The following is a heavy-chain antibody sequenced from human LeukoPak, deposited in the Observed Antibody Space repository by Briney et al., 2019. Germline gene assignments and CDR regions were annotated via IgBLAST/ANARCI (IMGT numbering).Heavy chain of an antibody. CDR2: MNPNSGNT. J-gene: IGHJ5*02. Sequence: ASVKVSCKASGYTFTSYDINWVRQATAQGLEWMGWMNPNSGNTGYAQKFQGRVTITRNTSISTAYMELSSLRSEDTAAYYCAKDQRSNWFDPWGQGTLVIVSS. CDR1: GYTFTSYD. V-gene: IGHV1-8*03. CDR3: AKDQRSNWFDP.